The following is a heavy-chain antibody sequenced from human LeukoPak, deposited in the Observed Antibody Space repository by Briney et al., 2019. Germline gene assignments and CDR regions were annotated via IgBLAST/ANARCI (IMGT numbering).Heavy chain of an antibody. V-gene: IGHV1-18*01. CDR1: GYTFTSYG. J-gene: IGHJ6*03. Sequence: GASVKVSCKASGYTFTSYGISWVRQAPGQGLEWMGWTSAYDGNTNYAQKLQGRVTMTTDTSTSTACMELRSLRSDDTAVYYCARVSDWNYGYYYYMDVWGKGTTVTVSS. CDR3: ARVSDWNYGYYYYMDV. CDR2: TSAYDGNT. D-gene: IGHD1-7*01.